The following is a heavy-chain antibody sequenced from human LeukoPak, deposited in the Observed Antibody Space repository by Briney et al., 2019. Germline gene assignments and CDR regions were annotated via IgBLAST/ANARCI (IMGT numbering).Heavy chain of an antibody. V-gene: IGHV3-64*01. Sequence: GGSLRLSCAASGFTFSRYSMHWVRQAPGKGLEYVPAISNNGGSTYYAKSVKGRFTISRDNSKNTLYLQMGSLRAEDMAVYYCARTSIAAREADYWGQGTLVTVSS. CDR3: ARTSIAAREADY. CDR2: ISNNGGST. CDR1: GFTFSRYS. J-gene: IGHJ4*02. D-gene: IGHD6-6*01.